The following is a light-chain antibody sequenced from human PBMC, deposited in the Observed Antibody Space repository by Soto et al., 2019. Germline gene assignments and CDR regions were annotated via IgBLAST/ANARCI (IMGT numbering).Light chain of an antibody. CDR3: QQYNNWPPIT. J-gene: IGKJ4*01. Sequence: EIVMTQSPATLSVSPGERATLSCRASQSISGNLAWYQQKPGQAPRLLMYGASTRATGIPATFSGSGSGTEFTLTISSLQSEDFAIYYCQQYNNWPPITFGGGTKVEIK. CDR1: QSISGN. CDR2: GAS. V-gene: IGKV3-15*01.